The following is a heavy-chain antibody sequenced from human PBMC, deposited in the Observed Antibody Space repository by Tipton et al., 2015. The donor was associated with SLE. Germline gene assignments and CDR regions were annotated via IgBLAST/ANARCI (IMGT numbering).Heavy chain of an antibody. CDR1: GGSISSSSYY. J-gene: IGHJ3*02. Sequence: TLSLTCTVSGGSISSSSYYWGWIRQPPGKGLEWIGSIYYSGSTYYNPSLKSRVTISVDTSKSQSSLKLSSVTAADTAVYYCASQNSIRGDAFDIWGQGTMVTVSS. CDR2: IYYSGST. CDR3: ASQNSIRGDAFDI. V-gene: IGHV4-39*07. D-gene: IGHD2-21*01.